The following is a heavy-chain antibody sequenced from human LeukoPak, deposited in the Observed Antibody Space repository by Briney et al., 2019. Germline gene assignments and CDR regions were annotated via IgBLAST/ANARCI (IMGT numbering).Heavy chain of an antibody. V-gene: IGHV3-49*04. CDR1: GFTFGDYA. Sequence: PGRSLRPSCTASGFTFGDYAMSWVRQAPGKGLEWVGFIRSKAYGGTTEYAASVKGRFTISRDDSKSIAYLQMNSLKTEDTAVHYCTRDGYYYYGMDVWGKGTTVTVSS. J-gene: IGHJ6*04. CDR3: TRDGYYYYGMDV. CDR2: IRSKAYGGTT.